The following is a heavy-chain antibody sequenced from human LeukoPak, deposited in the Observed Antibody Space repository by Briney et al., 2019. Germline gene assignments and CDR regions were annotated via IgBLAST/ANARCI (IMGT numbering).Heavy chain of an antibody. V-gene: IGHV4-39*01. D-gene: IGHD3-22*01. Sequence: SETLSLTCTVSGGSISSSISYWGWTRQPPGKGLEWIGGIYHSGSTYYNPSLKSRVTISVHTSKNQFALRLSSVTAADTAVYYCARHPYYYESSGYPRFLDSWGRGTLVTVSS. CDR2: IYHSGST. CDR1: GGSISSSISY. CDR3: ARHPYYYESSGYPRFLDS. J-gene: IGHJ4*02.